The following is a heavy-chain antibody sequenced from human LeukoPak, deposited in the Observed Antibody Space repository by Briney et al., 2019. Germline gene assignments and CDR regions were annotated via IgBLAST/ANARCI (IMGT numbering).Heavy chain of an antibody. CDR3: AKDQATTIMKGYFDF. CDR2: IYSDGRT. CDR1: GFTVSSNY. Sequence: GGSLRLSCAASGFTVSSNYINWVRQAPGKGLEWVSIIYSDGRTFYAGSVKGRFTISRDNSKNTLYLQMNSLRAEDTAVYYCAKDQATTIMKGYFDFWGQGTLLTVTS. V-gene: IGHV3-53*01. D-gene: IGHD4-11*01. J-gene: IGHJ4*02.